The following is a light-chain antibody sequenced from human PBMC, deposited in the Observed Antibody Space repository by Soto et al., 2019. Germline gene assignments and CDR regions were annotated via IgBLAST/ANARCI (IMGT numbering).Light chain of an antibody. J-gene: IGKJ2*01. V-gene: IGKV1-39*01. CDR2: AAS. Sequence: DIQMTQSPSSLSASVGDRVTITCRASQSISSYLNWYQQKPGKAPKLLIYAASSLQSGVPSRFSGSGSGTDFTLTIRSLQHEDFATYYCRQSYSTTLGKGTKRAIK. CDR3: RQSYSTT. CDR1: QSISSY.